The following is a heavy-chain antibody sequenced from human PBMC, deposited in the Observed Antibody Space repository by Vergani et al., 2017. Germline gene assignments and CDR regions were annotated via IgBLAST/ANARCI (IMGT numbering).Heavy chain of an antibody. V-gene: IGHV4-39*01. CDR3: ERQSAMIISQSHLDY. Sequence: QLQLQESGPGLVRPAETLSLTCTVSKNSISSRSHYWGWIRQSPGRGLDGIGSVFQSGNTFYNPSFKRRVTIAVDTSNDQFALRLASMAASDTAMYFCERQSAMIISQSHLDYWGRGVLVTVSS. D-gene: IGHD3-16*01. J-gene: IGHJ4*02. CDR1: KNSISSRSHY. CDR2: VFQSGNT.